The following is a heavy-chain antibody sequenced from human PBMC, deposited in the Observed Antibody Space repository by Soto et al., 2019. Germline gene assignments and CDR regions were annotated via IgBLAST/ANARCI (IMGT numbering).Heavy chain of an antibody. D-gene: IGHD3-10*01. CDR1: GGSISSGDYY. J-gene: IGHJ4*02. Sequence: SENLSLTCTVSGGSISSGDYYWSWIRQPPGKGLEWIGYIYYSGSTYYNPSLTSRVTISVDTSKNQFSLKLSSVTAADTAVYYCASRSGSYYLGDYWVQGTLGIFAS. CDR3: ASRSGSYYLGDY. V-gene: IGHV4-30-4*01. CDR2: IYYSGST.